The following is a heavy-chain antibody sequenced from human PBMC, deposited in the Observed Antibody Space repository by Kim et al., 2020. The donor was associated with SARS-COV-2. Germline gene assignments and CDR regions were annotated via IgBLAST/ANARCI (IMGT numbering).Heavy chain of an antibody. D-gene: IGHD3-10*01. CDR1: GVTFRSFL. CDR2: IKQGGIVQ. CDR3: ARDSPYGSGSYFDI. V-gene: IGHV3-7*01. Sequence: GGSLRLSCAASGVTFRSFLLSWFRLAPGQGMWLWANIKQGGIVQYYVDSVKGRFTISRDTAKNSLYLQMNSLRAEDTAVYYCARDSPYGSGSYFDIWGQGTLVTVS. J-gene: IGHJ4*02.